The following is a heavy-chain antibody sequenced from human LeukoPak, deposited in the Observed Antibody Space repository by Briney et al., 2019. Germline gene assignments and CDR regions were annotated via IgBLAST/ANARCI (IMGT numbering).Heavy chain of an antibody. D-gene: IGHD2/OR15-2a*01. CDR3: AKGFSDHYYYYMDV. CDR2: IRYDGSNK. Sequence: PGRSLRLSCAASGFTFSSYGMHWVRQAPGKGLEWVAFIRYDGSNKYYADSVKGRFTISRDNSKNTLYLQMNSLRAEDTAVYYCAKGFSDHYYYYMDVWGKGTTVTVSS. V-gene: IGHV3-30*02. J-gene: IGHJ6*03. CDR1: GFTFSSYG.